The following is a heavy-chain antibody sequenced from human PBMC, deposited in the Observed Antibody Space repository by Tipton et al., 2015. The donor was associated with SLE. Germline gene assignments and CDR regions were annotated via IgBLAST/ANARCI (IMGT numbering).Heavy chain of an antibody. CDR2: IYTSGST. CDR1: GGSISSGSHY. V-gene: IGHV4-61*02. Sequence: TLSLTCTVSGGSISSGSHYWSWIRQPAGKGLEWIGRIYTSGSTNYNPSLKGRVTISVDTTKNQFSLKLSSGTAADTAVYYCARDPVAGRGIDYWGQGTLVTVSS. CDR3: ARDPVAGRGIDY. D-gene: IGHD6-19*01. J-gene: IGHJ4*02.